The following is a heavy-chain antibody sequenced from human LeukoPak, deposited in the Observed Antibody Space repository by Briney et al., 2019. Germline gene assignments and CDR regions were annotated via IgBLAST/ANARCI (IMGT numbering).Heavy chain of an antibody. CDR1: GFTFGDYA. CDR2: IRSKTFGETT. CDR3: IRSISMLVL. J-gene: IGHJ4*02. V-gene: IGHV3-49*04. D-gene: IGHD3-10*02. Sequence: GGSLRLSCTASGFTFGDYAMTWVRQAPGKGLEWVGFIRSKTFGETTEYAASVKGRFTISSDDSKSIAYLQMNSLKTEDTAVYYCIRSISMLVLWGQGTLVTVSS.